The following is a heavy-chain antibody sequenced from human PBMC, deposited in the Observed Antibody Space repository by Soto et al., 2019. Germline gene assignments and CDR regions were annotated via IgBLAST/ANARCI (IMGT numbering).Heavy chain of an antibody. CDR1: GGSISNHY. V-gene: IGHV4-59*11. J-gene: IGHJ4*02. Sequence: QVQLQESGPGLVKPSEPLSLTCTVSGGSISNHYWSWMRQPAGKGLEWIGYIYYNGNTNYNPSLKSRVTMSVDTSKNQISLKLSSVTAADTAVYYCTRANWYSEYWGQGTLVTVSS. D-gene: IGHD7-27*01. CDR2: IYYNGNT. CDR3: TRANWYSEY.